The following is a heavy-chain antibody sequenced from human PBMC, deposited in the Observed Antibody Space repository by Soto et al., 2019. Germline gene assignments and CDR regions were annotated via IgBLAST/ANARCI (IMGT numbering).Heavy chain of an antibody. V-gene: IGHV4-30-4*02. J-gene: IGHJ5*02. Sequence: SETLSLTCTVSGGSISSGYYYWSWIRQPPGKGLEWIGYIYCSGSTYYNPSLKSRVIISDDTSKNQFSLRLSSVTAADTAVYYCARAYYDTSGYSLDPWGQGILVTVSS. CDR1: GGSISSGYYY. CDR3: ARAYYDTSGYSLDP. CDR2: IYCSGST. D-gene: IGHD3-22*01.